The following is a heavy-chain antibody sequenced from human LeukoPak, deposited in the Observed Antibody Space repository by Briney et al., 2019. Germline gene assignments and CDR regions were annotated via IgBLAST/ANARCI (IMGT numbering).Heavy chain of an antibody. CDR1: GYTFTSYG. CDR2: ISAYNGNT. D-gene: IGHD5-24*01. V-gene: IGHV1-18*01. Sequence: ASVKVSCKASGYTFTSYGISWVRQAPGQGLEWMGWISAYNGNTNYAQKLQGRVTMTTDTSTSTAYMELRSLRSDDTAAYYCARDRGEMATTYFDYWGQGTLVTVSS. J-gene: IGHJ4*02. CDR3: ARDRGEMATTYFDY.